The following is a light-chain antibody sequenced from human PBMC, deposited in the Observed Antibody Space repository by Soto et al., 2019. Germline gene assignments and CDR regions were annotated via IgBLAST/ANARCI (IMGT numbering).Light chain of an antibody. CDR1: QSIRTER. J-gene: IGKJ5*01. CDR2: DAS. Sequence: VGTHSPDTLSLSPGERSPLSGSSRQSIRTERLAWYQQRPGQAPTLVIFDASNRASGVPERFRGSGSGTDFTLTITRLEPEDFAVYFCQEYDGSPITFGPGTRLEIK. V-gene: IGKV3-20*01. CDR3: QEYDGSPIT.